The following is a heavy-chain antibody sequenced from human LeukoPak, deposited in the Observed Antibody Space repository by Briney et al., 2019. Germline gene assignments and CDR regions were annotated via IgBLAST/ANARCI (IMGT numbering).Heavy chain of an antibody. CDR3: ARDEKSGDYVFFSTSQGGY. Sequence: GGSLRLSCAASGFTSSDYYMSWIRQAPGKGLEWVSYISSSGSTIYYADSVKGRFTISRDNAKNSLYLQMNSLRAEDTAVNYCARDEKSGDYVFFSTSQGGYWGQGTLVTVSS. J-gene: IGHJ4*02. D-gene: IGHD4-17*01. CDR1: GFTSSDYY. V-gene: IGHV3-11*01. CDR2: ISSSGSTI.